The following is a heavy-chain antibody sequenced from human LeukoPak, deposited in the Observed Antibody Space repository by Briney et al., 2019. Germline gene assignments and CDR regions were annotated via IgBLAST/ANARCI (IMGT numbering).Heavy chain of an antibody. J-gene: IGHJ4*02. D-gene: IGHD4-17*01. CDR3: ARHLHDYSDGGGALDY. CDR1: GGSISSPNYY. V-gene: IGHV4-39*01. CDR2: ISFTGIT. Sequence: SETLSLRCTVSGGSISSPNYYWGWIRQPPGKGLESIGTISFTGITYYNPSLKSRVAISVDTSTNQFSLKLRSVTAADTAVYYCARHLHDYSDGGGALDYWGQGTLVTVSS.